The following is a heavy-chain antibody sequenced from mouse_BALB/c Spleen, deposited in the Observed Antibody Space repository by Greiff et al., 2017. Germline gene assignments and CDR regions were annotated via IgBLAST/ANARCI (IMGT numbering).Heavy chain of an antibody. V-gene: IGHV3-8*02. Sequence: EVQLQQSGPSLVKPSQTLSLTCSVTGDSITSGYWNWIRKFPGNKLEYMGYISYSGSTYYNPSLKSRISITRDTSKNQYYLQLNSVTTEDTATYYCARYPLYGSSYWYFDVWGAGTTVTVSS. CDR3: ARYPLYGSSYWYFDV. CDR1: GDSITSGY. CDR2: ISYSGST. J-gene: IGHJ1*01. D-gene: IGHD1-1*01.